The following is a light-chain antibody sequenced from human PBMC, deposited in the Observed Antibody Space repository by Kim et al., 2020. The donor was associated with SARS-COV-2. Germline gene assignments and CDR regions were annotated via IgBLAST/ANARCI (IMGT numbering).Light chain of an antibody. Sequence: GGTYRMTRGGNQSGSTSVHGYQQKQGQAPALVIDYGTDRPSGIPERFPGSNSGNTATLTISRVEAGDEADYYCQVWDSSRDHRGYVFGTGTKVTVL. CDR1: QSGSTS. CDR3: QVWDSSRDHRGYV. CDR2: YGT. J-gene: IGLJ1*01. V-gene: IGLV3-21*04.